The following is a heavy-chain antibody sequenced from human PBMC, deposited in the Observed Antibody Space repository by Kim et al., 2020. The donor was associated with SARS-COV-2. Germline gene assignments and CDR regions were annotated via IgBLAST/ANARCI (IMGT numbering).Heavy chain of an antibody. V-gene: IGHV4-61*01. CDR1: GDSVSSGSYY. J-gene: IGHJ5*02. CDR2: IYYSGST. CDR3: ATTMANWFDP. D-gene: IGHD3-10*01. Sequence: SETLSLTCTVSGDSVSSGSYYWSWIRQPPGKGLEWIGYIYYSGSTNYNPSLKSRVTISVDTSKNQFSLKLSSVTAADTAVYYCATTMANWFDPWGQGTLVTVSS.